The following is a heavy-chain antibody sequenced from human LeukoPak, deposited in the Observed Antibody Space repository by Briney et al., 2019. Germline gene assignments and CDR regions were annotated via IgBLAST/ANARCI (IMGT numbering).Heavy chain of an antibody. Sequence: GASVKVSCKSSGGTFSSYAIIWVRQAPGQGLEWMGRIIPILGIANYAQKFQGRVTITADKSTSTAYMELSSLRSEDTAVYYCARARDSVGGSYRTWYYYYGMDVWGQGTTVTVSS. CDR2: IIPILGIA. D-gene: IGHD1-26*01. V-gene: IGHV1-69*04. J-gene: IGHJ6*02. CDR3: ARARDSVGGSYRTWYYYYGMDV. CDR1: GGTFSSYA.